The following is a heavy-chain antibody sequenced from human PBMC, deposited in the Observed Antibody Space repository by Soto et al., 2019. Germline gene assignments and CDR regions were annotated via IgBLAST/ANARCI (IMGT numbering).Heavy chain of an antibody. D-gene: IGHD5-12*01. Sequence: EVQLVQSGAEVKKPGESLKISCKGSGYTFSSHWIAWVRQMPGKGLEWMGIIYPGDSDTRYSPSFQGQVTFSADKSSNTAYLQWNSLKASDTALYYCARLGDGQRVEVVESGYDYSLDVWGQGTTVTVS. CDR1: GYTFSSHW. V-gene: IGHV5-51*01. CDR3: ARLGDGQRVEVVESGYDYSLDV. CDR2: IYPGDSDT. J-gene: IGHJ6*02.